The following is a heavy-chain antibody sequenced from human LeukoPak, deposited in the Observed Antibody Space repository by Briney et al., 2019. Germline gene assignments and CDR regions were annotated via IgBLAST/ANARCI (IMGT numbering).Heavy chain of an antibody. J-gene: IGHJ3*02. CDR1: GGSISSYY. V-gene: IGHV4-59*08. CDR2: IYYSGNT. D-gene: IGHD2-8*01. CDR3: ARLDMLFAAPLMPFDI. Sequence: PSETLSLTCTVSGGSISSYYWSWIRQPPGKGLEWIGYIYYSGNTNYNPSLKSRVTISVDTSKNQFSLKLSSVTAADTAVYYCARLDMLFAAPLMPFDIWGQGTMVTVSS.